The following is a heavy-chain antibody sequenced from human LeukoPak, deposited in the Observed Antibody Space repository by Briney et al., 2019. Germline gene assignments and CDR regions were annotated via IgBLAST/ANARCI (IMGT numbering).Heavy chain of an antibody. CDR2: ISAYNGNT. CDR1: GYTFTSYG. V-gene: IGHV1-18*01. D-gene: IGHD6-19*01. J-gene: IGHJ3*02. CDR3: ASLGEQWLEGLIAFDI. Sequence: VASVKVSCKASGYTFTSYGISWVRQAPGQGLEWMGWISAYNGNTNYAQKLQGRVTMTTDTSTSTAYMELRSLRSDDTAVYYCASLGEQWLEGLIAFDIWGQGTMVTVSS.